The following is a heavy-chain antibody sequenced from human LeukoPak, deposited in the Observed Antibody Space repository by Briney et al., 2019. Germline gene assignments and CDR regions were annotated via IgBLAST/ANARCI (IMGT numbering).Heavy chain of an antibody. Sequence: GGSLRLSCAASGFTFSSYEMNWVRQAPGKGLEWVSYISSSGSTIYYADSVKGRFTISRDNAKNSLYLQMNSLRAEDTAVYYCARLLWFGEARWGQGTLVTVSS. CDR2: ISSSGSTI. J-gene: IGHJ4*02. CDR1: GFTFSSYE. CDR3: ARLLWFGEAR. D-gene: IGHD3-10*01. V-gene: IGHV3-48*03.